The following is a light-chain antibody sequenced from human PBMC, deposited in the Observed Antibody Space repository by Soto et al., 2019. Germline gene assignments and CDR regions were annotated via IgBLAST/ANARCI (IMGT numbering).Light chain of an antibody. V-gene: IGKV3-15*01. Sequence: VGTQCPARLSLSPEERGTLSCRASQTVGTNLAWYQQRPGQAPRLLIYAASTRATGTPARFSGGGSGTEFTLTISGLQSEDFAFYFCQQYNNWPPLTFGGGTKVDIK. J-gene: IGKJ4*01. CDR1: QTVGTN. CDR3: QQYNNWPPLT. CDR2: AAS.